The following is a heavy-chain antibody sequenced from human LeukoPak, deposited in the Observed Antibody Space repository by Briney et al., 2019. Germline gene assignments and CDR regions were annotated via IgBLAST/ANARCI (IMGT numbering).Heavy chain of an antibody. CDR1: GFTFSSYA. CDR3: AKGAQWLVLNYFDY. CDR2: ISGSGGST. D-gene: IGHD6-19*01. V-gene: IGHV3-23*01. J-gene: IGHJ4*02. Sequence: GGSLRLSCATSGFTFSSYAMSWVRQAPGKGLEWVSAISGSGGSTYYADSAKGRFTISRDNSKNTLYLQMNSLRAEDTAVHYCAKGAQWLVLNYFDYWGQGTLVTVSS.